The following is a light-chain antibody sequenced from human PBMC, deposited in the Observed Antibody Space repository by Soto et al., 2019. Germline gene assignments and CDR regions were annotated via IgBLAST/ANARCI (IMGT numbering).Light chain of an antibody. CDR2: KAS. Sequence: DIQMTQSPSTLSASVGDRVTITCRASQSISNWLAWYQQKPGKAPKLLIYKASNLESGVPSRFSGSGSGTEFTLTISSLQPDDFATYYCKQYNWTFGQGTRVEIK. V-gene: IGKV1-5*03. J-gene: IGKJ1*01. CDR1: QSISNW. CDR3: KQYNWT.